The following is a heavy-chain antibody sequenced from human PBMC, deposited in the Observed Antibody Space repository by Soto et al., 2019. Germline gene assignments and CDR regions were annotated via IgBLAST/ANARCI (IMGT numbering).Heavy chain of an antibody. CDR1: GGSISSYY. V-gene: IGHV4-59*01. CDR2: IYYSGST. CDR3: AREEIAARPRTYYHSYMDV. Sequence: SETLSLTCTVSGGSISSYYWSWIRQPPGKGLEWIGYIYYSGSTNYNPSLKSRVTISVDTSKNQFSLKLSSVTAADTAVYYCAREEIAARPRTYYHSYMDVWGKGTTVTVSS. J-gene: IGHJ6*03. D-gene: IGHD6-6*01.